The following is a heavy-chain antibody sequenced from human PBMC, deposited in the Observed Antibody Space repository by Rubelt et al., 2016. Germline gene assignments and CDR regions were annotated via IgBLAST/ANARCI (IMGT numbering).Heavy chain of an antibody. D-gene: IGHD6-13*01. V-gene: IGHV4-34*01. CDR3: AGGRRGSSSWLGRDYYGMDV. J-gene: IGHJ6*02. CDR2: INHSGST. Sequence: QVQLQQWGAGLLKPSETLSLTCAVYGGSFSGYYWSWIRQPPGKGLEWIGEINHSGSTNYNPSLKSRVTISVDTSKNQFSLKRSSVTAADTAVYYCAGGRRGSSSWLGRDYYGMDVWGQGTTVTVSS. CDR1: GGSFSGYY.